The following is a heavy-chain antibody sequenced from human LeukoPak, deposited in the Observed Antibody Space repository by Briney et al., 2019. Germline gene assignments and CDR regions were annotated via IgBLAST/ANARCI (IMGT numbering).Heavy chain of an antibody. Sequence: PGGSLRLSCAASGFTFSSYAMSWVRQAPGKGLEWVSAISGSGGSTNYADSVKGRFTISRDNSKNTLYLQMNSLRAEDTAVYYCAKSFRAAAGMFGDYWGQGTLVTVSS. D-gene: IGHD6-13*01. CDR3: AKSFRAAAGMFGDY. CDR1: GFTFSSYA. J-gene: IGHJ4*02. V-gene: IGHV3-23*01. CDR2: ISGSGGST.